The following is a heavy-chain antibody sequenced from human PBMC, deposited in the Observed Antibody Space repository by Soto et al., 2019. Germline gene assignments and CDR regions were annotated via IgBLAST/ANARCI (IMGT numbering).Heavy chain of an antibody. V-gene: IGHV1-18*01. CDR1: GYSFHNYG. J-gene: IGHJ4*02. CDR2: ISGQIAKT. Sequence: QVQLVQSGPEVKKPGASVKVSCQASGYSFHNYGIIWLRQAPGQGLEWMGWISGQIAKTNYEQKFQGKVSMTTDTSTSIAYLELNTLTSDDTARYFCARGPPSGSFSLPPRYWGQGTLVTVSS. D-gene: IGHD1-26*01. CDR3: ARGPPSGSFSLPPRY.